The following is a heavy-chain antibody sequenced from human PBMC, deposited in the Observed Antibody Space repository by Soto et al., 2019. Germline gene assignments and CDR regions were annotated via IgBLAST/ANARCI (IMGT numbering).Heavy chain of an antibody. CDR1: GGTFSSYA. CDR3: ASSTAMPGIAAAGPWFDP. D-gene: IGHD6-13*01. J-gene: IGHJ5*02. V-gene: IGHV1-69*13. Sequence: SVKVSCKASGGTFSSYAISWVRQAPGQGLEWMGGIIPIFGTANYAQKFQGRVTITADESTSTAYMELSSLRSEDTAVYYCASSTAMPGIAAAGPWFDPWGQGALVTVFS. CDR2: IIPIFGTA.